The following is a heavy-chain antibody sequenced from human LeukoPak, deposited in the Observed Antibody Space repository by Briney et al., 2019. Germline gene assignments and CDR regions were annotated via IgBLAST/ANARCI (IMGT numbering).Heavy chain of an antibody. J-gene: IGHJ5*02. D-gene: IGHD1-7*01. CDR2: IYYSGST. CDR1: GGSLSGTAYY. CDR3: ARGGGREWNYAVHNWFDT. Sequence: SETLSLTCAISGGSLSGTAYYWGWIRHPPGKGLEWIGSIYYSGSTYYNPSLKSRLTIPVDTSKNQFTLKLSSVTAADTAVYYCARGGGREWNYAVHNWFDTGGQGTLVTVSS. V-gene: IGHV4-39*06.